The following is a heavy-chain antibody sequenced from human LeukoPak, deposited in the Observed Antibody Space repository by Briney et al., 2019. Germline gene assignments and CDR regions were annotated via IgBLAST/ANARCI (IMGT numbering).Heavy chain of an antibody. Sequence: SETLSLTCTVSGDSMNPYYWSWIRQPAGKGLEWIGHIYTTGTTRYEPTLNSRVSMSVDTSRSQFSLRLNSVTAADTAVYYCARGLLDARGWYHHDYWGQGTLVTVSS. CDR1: GDSMNPYY. V-gene: IGHV4-4*07. J-gene: IGHJ4*02. CDR2: IYTTGTT. CDR3: ARGLLDARGWYHHDY. D-gene: IGHD6-19*01.